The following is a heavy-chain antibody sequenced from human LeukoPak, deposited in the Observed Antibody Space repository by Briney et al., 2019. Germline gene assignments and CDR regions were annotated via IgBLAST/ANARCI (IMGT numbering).Heavy chain of an antibody. D-gene: IGHD2-21*01. Sequence: GASVTVSCKASGYTFTGYYMHWVRQAPGQGVEWMGWINPKSGGTKYAQNFQGTVTMTRHPSISTAYMELSRLRSDDTAVYYCARVISDAGFIRSDLFDYWGQGTLVTVSS. V-gene: IGHV1-2*02. CDR3: ARVISDAGFIRSDLFDY. CDR1: GYTFTGYY. CDR2: INPKSGGT. J-gene: IGHJ4*02.